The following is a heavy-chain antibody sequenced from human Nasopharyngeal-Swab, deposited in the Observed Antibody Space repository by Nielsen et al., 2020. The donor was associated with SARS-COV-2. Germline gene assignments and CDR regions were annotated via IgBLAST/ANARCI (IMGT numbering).Heavy chain of an antibody. D-gene: IGHD1-26*01. CDR1: GHTFANYG. V-gene: IGHV1-18*01. J-gene: IGHJ3*02. CDR3: ASQDGGSYWVGDAFDI. Sequence: ASVKVSCKASGHTFANYGVSWVRQAPGQGLEWMGWISVYSGNTKYAQKLQGRVTMTTDTSTSTAYMELRSLRSDDTAVYYCASQDGGSYWVGDAFDIWGQGTMVTVSS. CDR2: ISVYSGNT.